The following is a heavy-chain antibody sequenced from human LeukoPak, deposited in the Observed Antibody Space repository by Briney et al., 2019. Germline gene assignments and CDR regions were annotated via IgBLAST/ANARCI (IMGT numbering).Heavy chain of an antibody. D-gene: IGHD4-17*01. V-gene: IGHV4-39*07. CDR2: LYYSGST. CDR1: GGSISSGSYY. CDR3: ARSSGSSDYGN. Sequence: PSKTLSLTCTVSGGSISSGSYYWGWIRQPPGKGLEWIGSLYYSGSTSYNPSLKSRVTISRDTSKNQFSLRLNSVTAGDTAVYYCARSSGSSDYGNWGQGTLVTVSS. J-gene: IGHJ4*02.